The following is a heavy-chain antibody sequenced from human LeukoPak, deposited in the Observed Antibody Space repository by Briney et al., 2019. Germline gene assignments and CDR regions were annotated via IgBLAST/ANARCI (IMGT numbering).Heavy chain of an antibody. J-gene: IGHJ4*02. CDR1: GGSINSHY. CDR3: ASRPADTTWYGVFDY. D-gene: IGHD3-10*01. V-gene: IGHV4-59*11. CDR2: IFNTGNT. Sequence: SETLPLTCSVSGGSINSHYWSWIRQPPGKRLEWIGYIFNTGNTNYNPSLASRVTMSVDTSRAQFFLRLSPVTAADTAIYYCASRPADTTWYGVFDYWGQGTLVTVSS.